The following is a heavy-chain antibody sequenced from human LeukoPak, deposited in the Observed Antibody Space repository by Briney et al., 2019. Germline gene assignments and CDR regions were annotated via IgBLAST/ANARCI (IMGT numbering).Heavy chain of an antibody. CDR3: ARDLPPEVATNRYDY. CDR1: GYTFTGYY. D-gene: IGHD5-24*01. Sequence: GASVKVSCKASGYTFTGYYMHWVRQAPGQGLEWMGIINPSTGSTGYAQKFQGRVTMTRDMSTSTVYMELSSLGSEDTAVYYCARDLPPEVATNRYDYWGQGTLITVSS. J-gene: IGHJ4*02. CDR2: INPSTGST. V-gene: IGHV1-46*01.